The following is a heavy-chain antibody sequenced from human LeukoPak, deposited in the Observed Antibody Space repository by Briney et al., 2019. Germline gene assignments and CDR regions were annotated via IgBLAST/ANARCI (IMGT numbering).Heavy chain of an antibody. CDR1: GYSFTSYW. Sequence: GESLKISFKGSGYSFTSYWIGWVRQMPGKGLEWMGIIYPGDSDTRYSPSFQGQVTISADKSISTAYLQWSSLKASDTAMYYCARHARTYGSGSYYNSWFDPWGQGTLVTVSS. J-gene: IGHJ5*02. CDR2: IYPGDSDT. CDR3: ARHARTYGSGSYYNSWFDP. D-gene: IGHD3-10*01. V-gene: IGHV5-51*01.